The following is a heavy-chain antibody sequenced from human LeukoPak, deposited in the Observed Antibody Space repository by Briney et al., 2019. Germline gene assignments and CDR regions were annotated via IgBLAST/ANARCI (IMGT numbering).Heavy chain of an antibody. V-gene: IGHV4-39*07. J-gene: IGHJ1*01. Sequence: SETLSLTCTVSGGSISSSSYYWDWIRQPPWKGLEWIGSIYYSGSTYYNPSLKSRVTISVDTSKNQFSLKLSSVTAADTAVYYCARDGRDESGSYSGAEYFQHWGQGTLVTVSS. D-gene: IGHD1-26*01. CDR3: ARDGRDESGSYSGAEYFQH. CDR1: GGSISSSSYY. CDR2: IYYSGST.